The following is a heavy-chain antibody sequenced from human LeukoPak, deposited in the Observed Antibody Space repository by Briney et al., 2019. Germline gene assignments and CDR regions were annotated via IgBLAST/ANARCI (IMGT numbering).Heavy chain of an antibody. CDR1: GGSISSYY. V-gene: IGHV4-59*08. CDR3: ARQQPTVTTGAVGDYFDY. Sequence: SETLSLTCTVSGGSISSYYWSWIRQPPGKGLEWVGYIYYSGSTNYNPSLKSRVTISVDTSKNQFSLKLSSVTAADTAVYYCARQQPTVTTGAVGDYFDYWGQGTLVTVSS. D-gene: IGHD4-17*01. J-gene: IGHJ4*02. CDR2: IYYSGST.